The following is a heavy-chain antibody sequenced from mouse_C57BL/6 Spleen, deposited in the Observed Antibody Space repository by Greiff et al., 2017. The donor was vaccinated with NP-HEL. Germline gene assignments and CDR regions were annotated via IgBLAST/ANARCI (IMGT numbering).Heavy chain of an antibody. CDR3: ARGGVYSNYDYAMDY. V-gene: IGHV5-17*01. CDR1: GFTFSDYG. Sequence: EVHLVESGGGLVKPGGSLKLSCAASGFTFSDYGMPWVRQAPEKGLEWVAYISSGSSTIYYADTVKGRFTISRDNAKNTLFLQMTSLRSEDTAMYYCARGGVYSNYDYAMDYWGQGTSVTVSS. CDR2: ISSGSSTI. D-gene: IGHD2-5*01. J-gene: IGHJ4*01.